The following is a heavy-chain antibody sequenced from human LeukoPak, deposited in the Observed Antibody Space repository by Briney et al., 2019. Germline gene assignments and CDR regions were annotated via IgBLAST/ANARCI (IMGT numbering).Heavy chain of an antibody. V-gene: IGHV3-15*01. CDR3: ITDPSYETNN. D-gene: IGHD3-16*01. CDR1: GLTFNVAW. Sequence: PGGSLRLSCAVSGLTFNVAWMSWVRQALGKGLEWIGRIKSKTDGETTDYAAPVRGRFSNSRDDSKDTLYLQMNSLKTEDTAVYYCITDPSYETNNWGQGTLVTVSS. CDR2: IKSKTDGETT. J-gene: IGHJ4*02.